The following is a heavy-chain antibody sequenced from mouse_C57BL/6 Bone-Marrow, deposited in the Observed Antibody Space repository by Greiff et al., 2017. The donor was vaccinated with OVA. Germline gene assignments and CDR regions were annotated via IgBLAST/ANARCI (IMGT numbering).Heavy chain of an antibody. CDR3: ARSIYYYGSSYFDN. Sequence: VQGVESGPELVKPGASVKISCKASGYAFSSSWMNWVKQRPGKGLEWIGRIYPGDGDTNYNGKFKGKATLTADKSSSTAYMQLSSLTSEDSAVYFCARSIYYYGSSYFDNWGQGTTLTVSS. CDR1: GYAFSSSW. J-gene: IGHJ2*01. CDR2: IYPGDGDT. D-gene: IGHD1-1*01. V-gene: IGHV1-82*01.